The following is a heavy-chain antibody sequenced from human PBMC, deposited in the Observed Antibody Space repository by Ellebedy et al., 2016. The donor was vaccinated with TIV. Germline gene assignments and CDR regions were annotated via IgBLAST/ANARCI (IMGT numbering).Heavy chain of an antibody. CDR2: VDTSGGST. CDR1: GYTFTRFY. J-gene: IGHJ2*01. Sequence: ASVKVSCKASGYTFTRFYIHWLRQAPGQGLEWMGVVDTSGGSTRSAQKFQGRVTMTRDTSTSTAYIEVGNLRSEDTAVYYCARRAGVPPAVAFWYFDLWGRGSLVTVS. D-gene: IGHD2-2*01. V-gene: IGHV1-46*01. CDR3: ARRAGVPPAVAFWYFDL.